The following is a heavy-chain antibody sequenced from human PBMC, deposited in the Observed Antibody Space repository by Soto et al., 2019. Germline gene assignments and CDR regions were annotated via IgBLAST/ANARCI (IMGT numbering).Heavy chain of an antibody. V-gene: IGHV4-4*07. CDR3: ARGGQDFWSGPFDY. D-gene: IGHD3-3*01. Sequence: ETLSHTCPVSAGSIITYFCNWIRQPAGKGLEWIGRIDNSGNTNYNPSLKSRVTMSADTSRNQFSLKLNSVTAADTAVYYCARGGQDFWSGPFDYWGQGALVTVSS. J-gene: IGHJ4*02. CDR2: IDNSGNT. CDR1: AGSIITYF.